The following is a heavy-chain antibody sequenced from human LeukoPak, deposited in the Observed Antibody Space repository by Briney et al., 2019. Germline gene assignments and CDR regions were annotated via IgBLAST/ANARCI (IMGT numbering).Heavy chain of an antibody. CDR2: ISYDGSNK. CDR1: GFTFSSYG. CDR3: AKGGYYDSSGYSDNFDY. J-gene: IGHJ4*02. Sequence: PGGSLRLSCAASGFTFSSYGMHWVRQAPGKGLEWVAVISYDGSNKYYADSVKGRFTISRDNSKNTLYLQMNSLRAEDTAVYYCAKGGYYDSSGYSDNFDYWGQGTLVTVSS. V-gene: IGHV3-30*18. D-gene: IGHD3-22*01.